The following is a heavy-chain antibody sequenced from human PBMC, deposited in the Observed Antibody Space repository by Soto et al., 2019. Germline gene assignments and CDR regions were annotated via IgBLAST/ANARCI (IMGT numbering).Heavy chain of an antibody. CDR1: GFTFSDYS. J-gene: IGHJ6*02. CDR2: ISSSSINI. CDR3: ARGSPGGYGMDV. V-gene: IGHV3-48*02. Sequence: EVQLVESGGGLVQPGGSLRLSCAASGFTFSDYSINWVRQAPGKGLEWVSYISSSSINIYYADSVKGRFTISRDNAKNSLYLQMNSLRDEDTAVYYCARGSPGGYGMDVWGQGTTVTVSS. D-gene: IGHD3-10*01.